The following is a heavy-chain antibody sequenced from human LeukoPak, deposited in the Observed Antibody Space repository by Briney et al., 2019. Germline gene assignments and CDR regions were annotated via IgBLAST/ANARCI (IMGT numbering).Heavy chain of an antibody. CDR3: ASDGAYALAV. CDR2: INNGATRT. CDR1: GFAFSRSW. Sequence: GGSLRLSCAASGFAFSRSWIHWVRQAPGKGLVWVSHINNGATRTTYEDSVRGRFTISRDNAKNTVSLQMNSLRAEDTAVYYCASDGAYALAVWGQGTTVTVSS. J-gene: IGHJ6*02. V-gene: IGHV3-74*01.